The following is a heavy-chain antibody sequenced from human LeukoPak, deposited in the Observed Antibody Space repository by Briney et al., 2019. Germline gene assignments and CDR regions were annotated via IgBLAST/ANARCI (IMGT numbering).Heavy chain of an antibody. D-gene: IGHD2-2*01. V-gene: IGHV3-74*01. CDR3: ARVAVVPAAYFDY. CDR2: INSDGSST. J-gene: IGHJ4*02. CDR1: GFTFSSYW. Sequence: PGRSLRLSCAASGFTFSSYWMHWVRQAPGKGLVWVSRINSDGSSTIYADSVKGRFTISRDNAKNTLYLQMNSLRAEDTAVYYCARVAVVPAAYFDYWGQGTLVTVSS.